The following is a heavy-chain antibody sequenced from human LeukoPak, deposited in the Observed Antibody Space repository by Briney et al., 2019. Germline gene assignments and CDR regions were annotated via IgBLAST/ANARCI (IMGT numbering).Heavy chain of an antibody. CDR3: ARHSRNGYSYGDY. J-gene: IGHJ4*02. D-gene: IGHD5-24*01. Sequence: SETLSLTCTVSGGSISSYYWSWIRQPPGKGLEWIGYIYYSGTTNYNPSLKSRVTMSVDKSKNQFSLNLSSVTAADTAVYYCARHSRNGYSYGDYWGQGTLVTVSS. CDR1: GGSISSYY. V-gene: IGHV4-59*08. CDR2: IYYSGTT.